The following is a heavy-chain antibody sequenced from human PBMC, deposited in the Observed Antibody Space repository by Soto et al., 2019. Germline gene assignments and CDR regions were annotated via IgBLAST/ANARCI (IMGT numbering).Heavy chain of an antibody. CDR2: IWYDGSKK. J-gene: IGHJ4*02. CDR1: GFTFSRYG. CDR3: ARDLSYGSLDF. D-gene: IGHD2-15*01. V-gene: IGHV3-33*01. Sequence: AGSLRLSCAASGFTFSRYGFNWVRQAPGKGLEWVAGIWYDGSKKIYADSVKGRFTISRDNSEDTVYLQMNSLRDEDTAVFFCARDLSYGSLDFWGQGAPVTVSS.